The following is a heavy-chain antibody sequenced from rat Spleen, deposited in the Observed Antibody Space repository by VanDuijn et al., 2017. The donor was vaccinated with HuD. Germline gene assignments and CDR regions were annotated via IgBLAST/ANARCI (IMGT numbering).Heavy chain of an antibody. CDR3: ARSDF. CDR1: GFSLTSYH. Sequence: QVQLKESGPGLVQPSQTLSLACTVSGFSLTSYHVHWVRQPSGKGLEWMGVIWAGGSTEYKSALKSRLSISRDTSKSQVFLKMNNLQTEDTAMYFCARSDFWGPGTMVTVSS. V-gene: IGHV2-43*01. CDR2: IWAGGST. J-gene: IGHJ1*01.